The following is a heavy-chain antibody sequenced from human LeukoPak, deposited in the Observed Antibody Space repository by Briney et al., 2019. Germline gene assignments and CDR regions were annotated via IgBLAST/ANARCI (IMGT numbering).Heavy chain of an antibody. CDR3: ASGLNAYDSSGPADY. V-gene: IGHV5-51*01. Sequence: GESLKISCKGSGYSFTSYWIGWVRQMPGKGLEWMGIIYPGDSDTRYSPSFQGQVTISADKSISTAYLQWSSLKASDTAMYYCASGLNAYDSSGPADYWGQGTLVTVSS. D-gene: IGHD3-22*01. J-gene: IGHJ4*02. CDR1: GYSFTSYW. CDR2: IYPGDSDT.